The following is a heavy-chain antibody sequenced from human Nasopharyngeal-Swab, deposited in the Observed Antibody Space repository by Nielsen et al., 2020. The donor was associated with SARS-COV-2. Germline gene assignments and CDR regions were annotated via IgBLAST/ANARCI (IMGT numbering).Heavy chain of an antibody. D-gene: IGHD3-10*01. Sequence: GTLTLSCTVSGGSISSYYWSWIRQPPGKGLEWIGYIYYSGSTNYNPSLKSRVTISVDTSKNQFSLKLSSVTAAATAVYYCARARSRFGEKGEFDPWGQGTLVTVSS. CDR2: IYYSGST. CDR1: GGSISSYY. J-gene: IGHJ5*02. CDR3: ARARSRFGEKGEFDP. V-gene: IGHV4-59*12.